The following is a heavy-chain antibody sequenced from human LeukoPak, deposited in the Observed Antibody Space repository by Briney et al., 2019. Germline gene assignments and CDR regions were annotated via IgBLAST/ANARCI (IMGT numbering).Heavy chain of an antibody. CDR2: INWNGGST. CDR1: GFTFDDYG. D-gene: IGHD3-10*01. V-gene: IGHV3-20*04. Sequence: GGSLRLSCAASGFTFDDYGMSWVRQAPGKGLEWVSGINWNGGSTGYADSVKGRFTISRDNAKNSLYLQMNSLRVEDTALYYCAKVQRGFMWYHFDYLGQGTLVTGSS. J-gene: IGHJ4*02. CDR3: AKVQRGFMWYHFDY.